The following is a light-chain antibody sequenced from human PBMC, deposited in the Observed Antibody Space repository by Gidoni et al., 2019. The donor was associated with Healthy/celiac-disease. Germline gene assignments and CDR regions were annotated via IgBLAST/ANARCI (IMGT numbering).Light chain of an antibody. CDR1: QSISSY. V-gene: IGKV1-39*01. CDR3: QQSYSTPPNS. J-gene: IGKJ2*03. Sequence: DIQLTQSPSYLSASVGDRVTTTSRASQSISSYLNWYQQKQGKATKHLLYAASSLQSGVPSRFSGSGSGTEFPRTISTLQPEDFETHYCQQSYSTPPNSFGQGTKLEIK. CDR2: AAS.